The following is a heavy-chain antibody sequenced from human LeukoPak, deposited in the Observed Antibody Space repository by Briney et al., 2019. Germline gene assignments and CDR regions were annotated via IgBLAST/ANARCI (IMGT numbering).Heavy chain of an antibody. D-gene: IGHD1-26*01. CDR1: EYTPTELF. V-gene: IGHV1-24*01. CDR3: AADRGDYSGSYWTAFDI. Sequence: ASVKVSCKVSEYTPTELFMHWVRQAPGKGLEWLGGFDPEDGEIIYAQKFQGSVTMSDDTSTDTAYMELGSLRSDDTAVYYCAADRGDYSGSYWTAFDIWGQGTMVTVSS. J-gene: IGHJ3*02. CDR2: FDPEDGEI.